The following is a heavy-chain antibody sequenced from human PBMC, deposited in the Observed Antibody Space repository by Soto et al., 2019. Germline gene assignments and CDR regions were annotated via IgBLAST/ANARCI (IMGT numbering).Heavy chain of an antibody. J-gene: IGHJ6*02. D-gene: IGHD6-6*01. V-gene: IGHV4-4*07. CDR2: IYTRGST. Sequence: ASETLSLTCPVSGGSISSYYWSWIRQPAGKGLEWIGHIYTRGSTNYNPSLKSRVTMSVDTSKNHFSLKLRSVTAADTAVYFCARGQVYSSTSGDYYFYVLDVWGQGTTVTVSS. CDR3: ARGQVYSSTSGDYYFYVLDV. CDR1: GGSISSYY.